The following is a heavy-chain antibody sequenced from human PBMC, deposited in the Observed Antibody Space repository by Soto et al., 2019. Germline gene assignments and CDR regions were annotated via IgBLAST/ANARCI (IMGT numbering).Heavy chain of an antibody. Sequence: QVQLQESGPGLVKPSETLSLTCSVSGGSVSSGGYYWSWIRPPPGKGLAGIGCIYYSGSTDYNPSRKSRVTMSLDKSKSQFSLKLNSVTEADTAVYFCARAGSYRYFDYWGQGTLVTVSS. D-gene: IGHD3-10*01. CDR2: IYYSGST. CDR1: GGSVSSGGYY. CDR3: ARAGSYRYFDY. J-gene: IGHJ4*02. V-gene: IGHV4-61*08.